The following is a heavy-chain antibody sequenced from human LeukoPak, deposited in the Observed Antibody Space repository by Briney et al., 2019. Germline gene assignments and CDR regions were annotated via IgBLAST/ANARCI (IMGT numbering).Heavy chain of an antibody. Sequence: PGGSLRLSCAASGFTFSCNAMSWVRQAPGKGLEWVSVITGDTGSTYYADSVKGRFTISRDNSKNTLSLQMNSLRAEDTAVYYCAKDAVAPGSGGDYFDYWGQGTLVTVSS. V-gene: IGHV3-23*01. CDR2: ITGDTGST. CDR3: AKDAVAPGSGGDYFDY. D-gene: IGHD3-10*01. CDR1: GFTFSCNA. J-gene: IGHJ4*02.